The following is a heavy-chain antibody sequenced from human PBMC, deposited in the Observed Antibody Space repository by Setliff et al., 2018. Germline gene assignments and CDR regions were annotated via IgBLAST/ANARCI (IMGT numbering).Heavy chain of an antibody. CDR3: ARDLRYFDWLIENWYFDL. CDR2: IYIGGSA. Sequence: SETLSLTCTVSGDSISSGDYFWGWIRQPPGKGLEWIGHIYIGGSANYNPSLKSRVTMSIDTSKNQFSLKLSSVTAADTAVYYCARDLRYFDWLIENWYFDLWGRGTLVTVSS. J-gene: IGHJ2*01. D-gene: IGHD3-9*01. V-gene: IGHV4-61*08. CDR1: GDSISSGDYF.